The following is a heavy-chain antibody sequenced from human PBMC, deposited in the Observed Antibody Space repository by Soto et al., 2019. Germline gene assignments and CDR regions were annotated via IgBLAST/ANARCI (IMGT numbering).Heavy chain of an antibody. J-gene: IGHJ5*02. V-gene: IGHV4-34*01. CDR1: GGSFSGYY. CDR2: INHSGST. Sequence: SETLSLTCAVYGGSFSGYYWSWIRQPPGKGLKGIGEINHSGSTNYNPSLKSRVTISVDTSKTQFSLKLSSVTAADTALYYCARGYCGGDCYTYNWFDPWGQGTLVTVSS. D-gene: IGHD2-21*02. CDR3: ARGYCGGDCYTYNWFDP.